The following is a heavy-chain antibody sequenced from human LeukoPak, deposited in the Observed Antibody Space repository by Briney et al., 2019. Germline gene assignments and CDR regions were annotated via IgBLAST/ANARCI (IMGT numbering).Heavy chain of an antibody. V-gene: IGHV3-21*01. D-gene: IGHD4-17*01. J-gene: IGHJ4*02. Sequence: GGSLRLSCAASGFTFSSYGMHWVRQAPGKGLEWVSSISSSSSYIYYADSVKGRFTISRDNAKNSLYLQMNSLRAEDTAVYYCARGGSYGDYAISWGQGTLVTVSS. CDR3: ARGGSYGDYAIS. CDR2: ISSSSSYI. CDR1: GFTFSSYG.